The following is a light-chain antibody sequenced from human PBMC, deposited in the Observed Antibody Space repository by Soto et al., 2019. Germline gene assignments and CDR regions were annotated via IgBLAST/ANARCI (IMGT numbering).Light chain of an antibody. CDR2: DVS. CDR1: SSDVGGYNY. Sequence: QSVLTQPASVSGSPGQSITISCTGTSSDVGGYNYVSWYQQHPGKAPKLMIYDVSNRPSGVSNRFSGSKSGNTASLTISGLQAEDEADYYCSSYTSSSVGVFGGGTKFTVL. V-gene: IGLV2-14*01. J-gene: IGLJ2*01. CDR3: SSYTSSSVGV.